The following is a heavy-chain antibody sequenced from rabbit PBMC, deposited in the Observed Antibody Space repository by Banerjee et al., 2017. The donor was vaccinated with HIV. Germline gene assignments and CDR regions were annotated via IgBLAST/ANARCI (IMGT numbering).Heavy chain of an antibody. CDR1: GFTISSSYW. CDR3: ARGYSGVGGYFGL. J-gene: IGHJ4*01. D-gene: IGHD7-1*01. V-gene: IGHV1S45*01. Sequence: QEQVVESGGGLVQPGGSLALTCKASGFTISSSYWMCWVRQAPGKGLEWIGCINTGSGSTYYASWAKGRFTASKTSSTTVTLQMTTLTAADTATYFCARGYSGVGGYFGLWGPGTLVTVS. CDR2: INTGSGST.